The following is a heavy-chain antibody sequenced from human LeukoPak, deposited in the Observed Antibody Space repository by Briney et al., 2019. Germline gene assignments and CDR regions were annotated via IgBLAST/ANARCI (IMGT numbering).Heavy chain of an antibody. CDR2: IYSGGST. CDR3: ARGYSSSWYEYYFDY. V-gene: IGHV3-66*01. D-gene: IGHD6-13*01. J-gene: IGHJ4*02. Sequence: GGSLRLSCAASGFTVSSNYMSWVRQAPGKGLEWVSVIYSGGSTYYADSVKGRFTISRDNSKNTLYLQMNSLRAEDTAVYYCARGYSSSWYEYYFDYWGQGTLVTVSS. CDR1: GFTVSSNY.